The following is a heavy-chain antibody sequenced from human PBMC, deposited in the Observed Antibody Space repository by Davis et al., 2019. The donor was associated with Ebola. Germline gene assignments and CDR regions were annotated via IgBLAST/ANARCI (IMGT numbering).Heavy chain of an antibody. CDR2: IKQDGSEK. CDR1: GFTFSSYW. D-gene: IGHD6-13*01. V-gene: IGHV3-7*01. Sequence: GESLKISCAASGFTFSSYWMSWVRQAPGKGLEWVANIKQDGSEKYYVDSVKGRFTISRDNAKNSLYLQMNSLRAEDTAVYYCVRDTGYSSSDYYYYYYGMDVWGQGTTVTVSS. CDR3: VRDTGYSSSDYYYYYYGMDV. J-gene: IGHJ6*02.